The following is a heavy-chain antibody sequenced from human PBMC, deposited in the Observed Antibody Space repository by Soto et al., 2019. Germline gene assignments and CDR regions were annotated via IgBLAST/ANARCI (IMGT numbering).Heavy chain of an antibody. J-gene: IGHJ6*03. CDR1: GGSISSYY. D-gene: IGHD6-6*01. V-gene: IGHV4-59*01. CDR2: IYYSGST. Sequence: SETLSLTCTVSGGSISSYYWSWIRQPPGKGLEWIGYIYYSGSTNYNPSLKSRVTISVDTSKYQFSLKLSSVTAADTAVYYCARVSEQLVPPNYYYYYYMDVWGKGTTVTVSS. CDR3: ARVSEQLVPPNYYYYYYMDV.